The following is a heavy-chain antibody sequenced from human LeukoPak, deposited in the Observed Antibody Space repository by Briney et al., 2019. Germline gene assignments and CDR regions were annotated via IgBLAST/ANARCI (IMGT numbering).Heavy chain of an antibody. J-gene: IGHJ3*02. Sequence: GGSLRLSCAASGFTFSSCAMNWVRQAPGKGLEWVSGISGSGGSTYYADSVKGRFTISRDNSKNALYLQMNSLRAEDTAVYYCAKDRTPYSRSGGYYLGAFDIWGHGTLVTVSS. V-gene: IGHV3-23*01. CDR2: ISGSGGST. CDR3: AKDRTPYSRSGGYYLGAFDI. CDR1: GFTFSSCA. D-gene: IGHD3-10*01.